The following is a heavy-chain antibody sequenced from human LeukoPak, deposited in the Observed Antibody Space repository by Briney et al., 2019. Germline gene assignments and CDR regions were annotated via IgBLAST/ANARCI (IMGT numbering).Heavy chain of an antibody. D-gene: IGHD3-10*01. Sequence: PSETLSLTCSVSGGSITSHFWSWIRQPSGKGLEWIGYIHYSGSTNYNPSLKSRVTISPDTSKNQLFLKLNSVTAADTAVYYCARLVWLGESPGSWFDSWGQGTLVTVSS. V-gene: IGHV4-59*11. J-gene: IGHJ5*01. CDR3: ARLVWLGESPGSWFDS. CDR1: GGSITSHF. CDR2: IHYSGST.